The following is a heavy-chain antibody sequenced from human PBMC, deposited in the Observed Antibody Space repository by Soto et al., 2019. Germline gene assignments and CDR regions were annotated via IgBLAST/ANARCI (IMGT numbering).Heavy chain of an antibody. V-gene: IGHV4-34*01. Sequence: QVQLQQWGAGLLKPSETLSLTCAVYGGSFSGYYWSWIRQPPGKGLEWIGEINHSGSTNYNPSLKSRVTISVDTSKNQFSLKLSSVTAADTAVYYCARGGGIAARPGYFDYWGQGTLVTVSS. CDR3: ARGGGIAARPGYFDY. CDR2: INHSGST. D-gene: IGHD6-6*01. J-gene: IGHJ4*02. CDR1: GGSFSGYY.